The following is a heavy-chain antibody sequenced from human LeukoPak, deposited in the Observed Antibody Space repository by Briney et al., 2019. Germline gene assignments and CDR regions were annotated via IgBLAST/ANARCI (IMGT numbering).Heavy chain of an antibody. Sequence: ASVKVSCKASGYTFTSYGTSWVRQAPGQGLEWMGWISAYNGNTNYAQKLQGRVTMTTDTSTSTAYMELRSLRSDDTAVYYCARWLGYCSSTSCYGGGWFDPWGQGTLVTVSS. V-gene: IGHV1-18*01. D-gene: IGHD2-2*01. CDR1: GYTFTSYG. CDR3: ARWLGYCSSTSCYGGGWFDP. J-gene: IGHJ5*02. CDR2: ISAYNGNT.